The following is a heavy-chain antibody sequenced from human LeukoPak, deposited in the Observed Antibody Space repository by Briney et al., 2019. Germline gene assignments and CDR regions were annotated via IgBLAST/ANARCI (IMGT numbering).Heavy chain of an antibody. Sequence: GESLKISCKGSGYSFTNYWIGWVRQMPGKGLEWMGIIYPGDSDARYSPSFQGQVTISADKSISTAFLQWSSLKASDTAVYYCARRFGSDWRIDYWGQGTLVTVSS. V-gene: IGHV5-51*01. CDR3: ARRFGSDWRIDY. CDR2: IYPGDSDA. CDR1: GYSFTNYW. D-gene: IGHD2-21*02. J-gene: IGHJ4*02.